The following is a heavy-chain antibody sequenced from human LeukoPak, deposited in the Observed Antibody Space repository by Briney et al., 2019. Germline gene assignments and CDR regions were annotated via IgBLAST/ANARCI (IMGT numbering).Heavy chain of an antibody. D-gene: IGHD2-15*01. V-gene: IGHV5-51*01. CDR2: IYPGDSDT. CDR3: ARRIGGSDRYFDY. J-gene: IGHJ4*02. CDR1: GYTFTNYW. Sequence: GESLKISCKGSGYTFTNYWIGWVRQMPGKGLEWMGIIYPGDSDTRYSPSSQGQVTISADKSITTAYLQWSSLKASDTAMYYCARRIGGSDRYFDYWGQGTLVTVSS.